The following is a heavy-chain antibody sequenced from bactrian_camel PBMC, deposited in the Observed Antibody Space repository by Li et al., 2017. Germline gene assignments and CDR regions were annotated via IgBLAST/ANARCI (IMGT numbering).Heavy chain of an antibody. CDR2: IDVDGST. D-gene: IGHD4*01. V-gene: IGHV3S53*01. J-gene: IGHJ4*01. CDR1: GWTYGLYS. CDR3: VRGWDDDTWSLKY. Sequence: VQLVESGGGLVQPGGSLRLSCAGFGWTYGLYSMAWFRQAPGKKREGVAGIDVDGSTNYADSVKGRFAISKDDAKNTLYLQMNSLKPEDTAVYYCVRGWDDDTWSLKYWGQGSQVTVS.